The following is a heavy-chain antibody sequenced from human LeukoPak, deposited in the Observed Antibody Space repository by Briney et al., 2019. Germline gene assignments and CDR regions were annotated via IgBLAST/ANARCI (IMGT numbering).Heavy chain of an antibody. CDR2: LYSDGNT. CDR1: GFTVITND. J-gene: IGHJ4*02. D-gene: IGHD1-14*01. CDR3: VRGVEPLAANTLAY. V-gene: IGHV3-53*01. Sequence: GGSLRLSCAASGFTVITNDLTWVRQSPGKGLEWVSVLYSDGNTKYADSVQGRFTISRDNSKNTLYLEMNSLSPDDTAVYYCVRGVEPLAANTLAYWGQGTLVTVSS.